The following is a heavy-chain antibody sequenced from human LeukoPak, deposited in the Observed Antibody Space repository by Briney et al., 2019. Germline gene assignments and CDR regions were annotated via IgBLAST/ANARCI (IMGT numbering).Heavy chain of an antibody. Sequence: SQTLSLTCTVSGGSISSGGYYWSWIRQHPGKGLEWIGYIYYSGSTYYNPSLKSRVTISVDTSKNQFSLKLSSVTAADTAVYYCARTFVSEDILTGYPINRFDPWGQGTLVTVSS. D-gene: IGHD3-9*01. CDR2: IYYSGST. CDR3: ARTFVSEDILTGYPINRFDP. J-gene: IGHJ5*02. V-gene: IGHV4-31*03. CDR1: GGSISSGGYY.